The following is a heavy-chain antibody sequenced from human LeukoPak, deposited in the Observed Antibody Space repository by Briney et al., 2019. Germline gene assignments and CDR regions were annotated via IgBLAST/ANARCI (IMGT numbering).Heavy chain of an antibody. V-gene: IGHV1-69*01. D-gene: IGHD2-2*01. CDR3: ARGGYCSSTSCYPYYYYYMDV. CDR1: GGTFSSYA. CDR2: IIPIFGTA. Sequence: SVKVSCKASGGTFSSYAISWVRQAPGQGLEWMGGIIPIFGTANHAQKFQGRVTITADESTSTAYMELSSLRSEDTAVYYCARGGYCSSTSCYPYYYYYMDVWGKGTTVTVSS. J-gene: IGHJ6*03.